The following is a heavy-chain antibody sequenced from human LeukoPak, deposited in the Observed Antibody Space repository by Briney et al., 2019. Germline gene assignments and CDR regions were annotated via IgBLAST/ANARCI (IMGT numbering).Heavy chain of an antibody. CDR2: ISSSSSYI. V-gene: IGHV3-21*04. J-gene: IGHJ5*02. CDR3: ARARRGGYDEGWFDP. CDR1: GFTFSSYS. D-gene: IGHD5-12*01. Sequence: GGSLRLSCAASGFTFSSYSMNWVRQAPGKGLEWVSSISSSSSYIYYADSVKGRFTISRDNAKNSLYLQMNSLRAEDTAVYYCARARRGGYDEGWFDPWGQGTLVTVSS.